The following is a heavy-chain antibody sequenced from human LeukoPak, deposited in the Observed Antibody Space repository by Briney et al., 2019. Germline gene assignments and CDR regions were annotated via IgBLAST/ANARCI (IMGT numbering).Heavy chain of an antibody. CDR1: GYTFTGYY. CDR3: ARVDCSSTSCYGYFDY. CDR2: INPNSGGT. D-gene: IGHD2-2*01. Sequence: ASVKVSCKASGYTFTGYYMHWVRQAPGQGLEWMGWINPNSGGTNYAQKFQGWVTMTRDTSISTAYMELSRLRSDDTAVYYCARVDCSSTSCYGYFDYWGQGTLVTVSS. J-gene: IGHJ4*02. V-gene: IGHV1-2*04.